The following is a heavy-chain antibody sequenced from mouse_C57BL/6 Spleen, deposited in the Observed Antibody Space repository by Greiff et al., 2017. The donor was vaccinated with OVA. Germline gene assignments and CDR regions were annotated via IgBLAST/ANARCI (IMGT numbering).Heavy chain of an antibody. CDR3: ARGDWDTAY. CDR2: IHPNSGST. D-gene: IGHD4-1*01. Sequence: QVHVKQPGAELVKPGASVKLSCKASGYTFTSYWMHWVKQRPGQGLEWIGMIHPNSGSTNYNEKFKSKATLTVDKSSSTAYMQLSSLTSEDSAVYYCARGDWDTAYWGQGTLVTVSA. V-gene: IGHV1-64*01. CDR1: GYTFTSYW. J-gene: IGHJ3*01.